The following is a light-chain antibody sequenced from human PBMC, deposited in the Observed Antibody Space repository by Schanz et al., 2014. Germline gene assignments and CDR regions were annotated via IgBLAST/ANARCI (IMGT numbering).Light chain of an antibody. J-gene: IGKJ5*01. CDR2: AAS. CDR1: QSISSY. Sequence: DIQMTQSPSSLSASVGDRVTITCRASQSISSYLNWYQQKPGKAPKLLIYAASSLQSGVPSRFSGSGSGTDFTLTISSLQPDDFATYYCQQYTGYPITFGQGTRLEIK. CDR3: QQYTGYPIT. V-gene: IGKV1-39*01.